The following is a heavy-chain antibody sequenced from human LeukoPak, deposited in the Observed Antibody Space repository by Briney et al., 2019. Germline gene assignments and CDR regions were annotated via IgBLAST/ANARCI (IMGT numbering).Heavy chain of an antibody. CDR1: GDSISSDDYY. Sequence: PSETLSLTCTVSGDSISSDDYYWSWIRQPPGKGLEWIGYIYYSGTTYYNPSLKSRVTISVDTSENQFSLKLISVTAADTAVYYCARRKYGGDPLPGVFDYWGQGSLVTVSS. J-gene: IGHJ4*02. CDR2: IYYSGTT. CDR3: ARRKYGGDPLPGVFDY. D-gene: IGHD2-21*02. V-gene: IGHV4-30-4*01.